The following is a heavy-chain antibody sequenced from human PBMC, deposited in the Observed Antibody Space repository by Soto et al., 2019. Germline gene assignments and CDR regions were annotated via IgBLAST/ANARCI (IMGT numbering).Heavy chain of an antibody. CDR2: IYYSGST. V-gene: IGHV4-39*01. CDR1: GGSISSSSYY. Sequence: SETLSLTCTVSGGSISSSSYYWGWIRQPPGKGLEWIGSIYYSGSTYYNPSLKSRVTISVDTSKNQFSLKLSSVTAADTAVYYCARQESDLHYYYGMDVWGQGTTVTVSS. D-gene: IGHD3-10*01. J-gene: IGHJ6*02. CDR3: ARQESDLHYYYGMDV.